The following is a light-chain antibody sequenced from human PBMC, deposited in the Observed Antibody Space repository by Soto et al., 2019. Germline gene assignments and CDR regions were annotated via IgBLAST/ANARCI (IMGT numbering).Light chain of an antibody. CDR1: QSISSW. CDR2: DAS. J-gene: IGKJ1*01. CDR3: QQYHSYSWT. Sequence: DIQMTQSPSTLSASVGDRVTITCRASQSISSWLAWYRQKPGKAPKLLIYDASTLESGVPSRFSGSESGTEFTLTISSLQPDDFATYYCQQYHSYSWTFGQGTKVDIK. V-gene: IGKV1-5*01.